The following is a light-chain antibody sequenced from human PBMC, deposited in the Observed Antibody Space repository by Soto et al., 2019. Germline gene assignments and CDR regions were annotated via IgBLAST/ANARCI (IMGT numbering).Light chain of an antibody. CDR3: QQSNSITWT. J-gene: IGKJ1*01. CDR1: QGISTH. V-gene: IGKV1-39*01. CDR2: AAS. Sequence: DIQMTQSPSSLSEPVGDRVTITCRASQGISTHLNWYQQKPGKAPKVLIYAASSLQSGVPSRFSGSGSETDFTLTISSLQPEDFATYSCQQSNSITWTFGQGTKVDIK.